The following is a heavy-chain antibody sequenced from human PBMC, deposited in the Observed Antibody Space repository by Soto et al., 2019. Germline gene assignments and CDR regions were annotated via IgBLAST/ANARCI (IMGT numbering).Heavy chain of an antibody. V-gene: IGHV1-18*01. CDR2: ISPYNGNT. CDR3: AREGYYGSGSADY. J-gene: IGHJ4*02. Sequence: QVQLVQSGAEVKKPGASVKVSCKASGYTFDRYGITWVRQAPGQGLEWMGWISPYNGNTNYAQKLQGRLTMTTHTSTSTAYMELRSLTSDDTAVYYCAREGYYGSGSADYWGQGTLVTVSS. CDR1: GYTFDRYG. D-gene: IGHD3-10*01.